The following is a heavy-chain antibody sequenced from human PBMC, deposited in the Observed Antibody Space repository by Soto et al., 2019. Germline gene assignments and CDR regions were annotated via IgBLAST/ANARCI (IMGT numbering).Heavy chain of an antibody. CDR3: ARGHRRYYGSGSYSLIRGNWFDP. CDR1: GGSVSSGSYY. Sequence: SETLSLTCTVSGGSVSSGSYYWSWIRQPPGKGLEWIGYIYYSGSTNYNHSLKSRVTISVDTSKNQFSLKLSSVTAADTAVYYCARGHRRYYGSGSYSLIRGNWFDPWGQGTLVTVSS. V-gene: IGHV4-61*01. D-gene: IGHD3-10*01. CDR2: IYYSGST. J-gene: IGHJ5*02.